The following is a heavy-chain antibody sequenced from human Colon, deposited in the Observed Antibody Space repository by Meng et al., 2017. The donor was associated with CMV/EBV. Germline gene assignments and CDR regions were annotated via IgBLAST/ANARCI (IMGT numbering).Heavy chain of an antibody. CDR1: GFTFRSYG. Sequence: GGSLRLSCATSGFTFRSYGMNWVRQAPGKGLEWVSSISSSSSYIYYADSVKGRFTISRDNAKNSLYLQMNSLRAEDTAVYYCARFTRISGYEALDYWGQGTLVTVSS. CDR2: ISSSSSYI. V-gene: IGHV3-21*01. CDR3: ARFTRISGYEALDY. D-gene: IGHD5-12*01. J-gene: IGHJ4*02.